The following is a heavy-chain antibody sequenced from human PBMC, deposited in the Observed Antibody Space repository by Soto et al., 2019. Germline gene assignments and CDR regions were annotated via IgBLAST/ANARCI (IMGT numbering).Heavy chain of an antibody. CDR1: GDSVXXXXXX. D-gene: IGHD2-8*01. J-gene: IGHJ5*01. Sequence: SQTLSLTCAISGDSVXXXXXXXXXXXXSPARGLEWLGRTYYRSKWYIDYAVSVKSRITINPDISXNXVSLHLXXVTPXXXAVYYCVRLIGNSWLDSWGQGTLVTVSS. CDR3: VRLIGNSWLDS. V-gene: IGHV6-1*01. CDR2: TYYRSKWYI.